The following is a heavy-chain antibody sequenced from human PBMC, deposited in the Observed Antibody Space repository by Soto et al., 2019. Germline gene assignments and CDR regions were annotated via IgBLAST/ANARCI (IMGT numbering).Heavy chain of an antibody. V-gene: IGHV4-39*02. CDR3: ARDSHFGSGMDV. J-gene: IGHJ6*02. CDR2: IYYSGST. D-gene: IGHD3-10*01. Sequence: SETLSLTCTVSGGSISSSIYYWGWIRQPPGKGLEWIGSIYYSGSTYYNPSLKSRVTISVDTSKNQFSLKLSSVTAADTAMYYWARDSHFGSGMDVWGQGTTVTVSS. CDR1: GGSISSSIYY.